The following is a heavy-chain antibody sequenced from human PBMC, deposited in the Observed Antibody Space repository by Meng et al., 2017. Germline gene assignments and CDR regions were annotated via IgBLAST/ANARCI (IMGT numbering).Heavy chain of an antibody. CDR2: ISSSSSYI. Sequence: LSLTCAASGFTFSSYSMNWVRQAPGKGLEWVSSISSSSSYIYYADSVKGRFTISRDNAKNSLYLQMNSLRAEDTAVYYCASFIVGATGRLWGAFDIWGQGTRVTVSS. CDR1: GFTFSSYS. D-gene: IGHD1-26*01. CDR3: ASFIVGATGRLWGAFDI. J-gene: IGHJ3*02. V-gene: IGHV3-21*01.